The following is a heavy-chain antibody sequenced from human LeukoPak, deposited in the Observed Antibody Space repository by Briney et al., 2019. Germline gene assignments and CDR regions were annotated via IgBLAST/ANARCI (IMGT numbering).Heavy chain of an antibody. J-gene: IGHJ5*02. CDR1: GGSISSTSYY. Sequence: SETLSLTCVVSGGSISSTSYYWGWIRQPPGKGLEWIGSIYYSGSTYYSPSLKSRVTISVDTSKNQFSLKLSSVTAADTAEYYCARLLRVGYCSTTTCNWFDPWGQGTLVTVSS. D-gene: IGHD2-2*03. CDR3: ARLLRVGYCSTTTCNWFDP. CDR2: IYYSGST. V-gene: IGHV4-39*07.